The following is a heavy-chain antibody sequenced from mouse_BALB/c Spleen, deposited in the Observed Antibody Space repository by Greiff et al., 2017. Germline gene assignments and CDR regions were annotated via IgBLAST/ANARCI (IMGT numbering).Heavy chain of an antibody. CDR1: GDSITSGY. CDR3: ARYPNYYGSSYVPRAMDY. Sequence: EVMLVESGPSLVKPSQTLSLTCSVTGDSITSGYWNWIRKFPGNKLEYMGYISYSGSTYYNPSLKSRISITRDTSKNQYYLQLNSVTTEDTATYYCARYPNYYGSSYVPRAMDYWGQGTSVTVSS. CDR2: ISYSGST. J-gene: IGHJ4*01. D-gene: IGHD1-1*01. V-gene: IGHV3-8*02.